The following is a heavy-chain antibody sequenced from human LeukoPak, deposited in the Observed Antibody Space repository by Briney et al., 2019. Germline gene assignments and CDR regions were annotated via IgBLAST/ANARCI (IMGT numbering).Heavy chain of an antibody. J-gene: IGHJ4*02. V-gene: IGHV4-39*01. Sequence: SETLSLTCTVSGGSINSNNSYWGWIRQPPGKGLEWIGNIYYSGTTYYNSSLKSRVTISVDTSKNQFSLKLSSVTAADTAVYFCARRDIVVVVAFDYWGQGTLVTVSS. D-gene: IGHD2-15*01. CDR3: ARRDIVVVVAFDY. CDR1: GGSINSNNSY. CDR2: IYYSGTT.